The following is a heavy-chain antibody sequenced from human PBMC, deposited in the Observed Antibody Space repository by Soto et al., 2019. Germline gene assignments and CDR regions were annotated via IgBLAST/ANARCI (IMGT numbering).Heavy chain of an antibody. Sequence: PVGSLRLSCAASGFTFSSYAMSWVRQAPGKGLEWVSGITGSGDKTYYADSVKGRFTISRDNSKKTLYVQMNSLRAEDTAVYYCAKDPTVVTPGYWGLGTLVTSPQ. J-gene: IGHJ4*02. CDR3: AKDPTVVTPGY. CDR1: GFTFSSYA. CDR2: ITGSGDKT. D-gene: IGHD4-17*01. V-gene: IGHV3-23*01.